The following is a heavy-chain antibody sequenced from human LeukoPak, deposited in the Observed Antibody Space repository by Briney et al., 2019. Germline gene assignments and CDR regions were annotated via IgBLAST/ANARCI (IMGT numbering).Heavy chain of an antibody. CDR2: IYSGGST. V-gene: IGHV3-53*01. CDR3: ARVLRYYDSSGYGYYFDY. CDR1: GFTVSSNY. D-gene: IGHD3-22*01. Sequence: GGSLRLSCAASGFTVSSNYMSWLRQAPGKGLEWVSVIYSGGSTYYADSVKGRFTISRDNSKNTLYLQMNSLRAEDTAVYYCARVLRYYDSSGYGYYFDYWGQGTLVTVSS. J-gene: IGHJ4*02.